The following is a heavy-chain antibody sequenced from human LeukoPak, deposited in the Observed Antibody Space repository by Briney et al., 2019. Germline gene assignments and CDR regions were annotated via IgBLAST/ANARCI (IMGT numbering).Heavy chain of an antibody. V-gene: IGHV3-30*18. CDR1: GFTFSSYG. Sequence: PGGSLRLSCAASGFTFSSYGMHWVRQAPGKGLEWVAVISYDGSNKYYADSVKGRFTISRDNSKNTLYLQMNSLRAEDTAVYYCAKTQWLVHGASKDYWGQGTLVTVSS. CDR2: ISYDGSNK. D-gene: IGHD6-19*01. CDR3: AKTQWLVHGASKDY. J-gene: IGHJ4*02.